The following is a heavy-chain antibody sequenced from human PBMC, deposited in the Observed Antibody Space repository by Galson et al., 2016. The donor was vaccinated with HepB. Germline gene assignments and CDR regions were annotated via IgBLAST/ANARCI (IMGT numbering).Heavy chain of an antibody. CDR2: IYPGDSDT. Sequence: QSGAEVKKPGESLRISCKGFGYSFTAYWIDWVRQMPGKGLEWMGIIYPGDSDTRYSPSFRGQVTISADKSINTAYLQWSSLKASDTAMYYCARPIAAAGNGWFDPWGQGTLVTVSS. J-gene: IGHJ5*02. CDR3: ARPIAAAGNGWFDP. CDR1: GYSFTAYW. D-gene: IGHD6-13*01. V-gene: IGHV5-51*01.